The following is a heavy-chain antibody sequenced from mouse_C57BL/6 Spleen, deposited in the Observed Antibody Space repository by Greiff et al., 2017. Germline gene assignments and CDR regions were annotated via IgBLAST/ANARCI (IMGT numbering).Heavy chain of an antibody. D-gene: IGHD4-1*01. CDR2: IRLKSDNYAT. CDR3: TKILGRED. CDR1: GFTFSNYW. V-gene: IGHV6-3*01. Sequence: EVHLVESGGGLVQPGGSMKLSCVASGFTFSNYWMNWVRQSPEKGLEWVAQIRLKSDNYATHYAESVKGRFTISRDDSKSSVYLQMNNLRADDTGIYYCTKILGREDWGQGTTLTVSS. J-gene: IGHJ2*01.